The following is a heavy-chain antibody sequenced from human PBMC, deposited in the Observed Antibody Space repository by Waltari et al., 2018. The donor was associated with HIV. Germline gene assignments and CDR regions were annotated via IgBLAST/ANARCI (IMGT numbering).Heavy chain of an antibody. V-gene: IGHV1-2*02. CDR1: GYTFTGYY. CDR2: FNPAGGGR. D-gene: IGHD1-7*01. J-gene: IGHJ4*02. CDR3: ARDSAGSGWTYRCDY. Sequence: QVQLVQSGAEVRKPGASVKVSCKASGYTFTGYYMHWVRQAPGEGLEWRGMFNPAGGGRSFAQKYTGRVTTTWDTFISTAYMAVSRLSSDDTAVYYCARDSAGSGWTYRCDYWGQGTLVTVSS.